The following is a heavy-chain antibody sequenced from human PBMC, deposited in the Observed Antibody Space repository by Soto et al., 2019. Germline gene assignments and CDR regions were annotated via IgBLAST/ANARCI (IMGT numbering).Heavy chain of an antibody. J-gene: IGHJ4*02. CDR1: GFTFSSYA. Sequence: GGSLRLSCAASGFTFSSYAMHWVRQAPGKGLEWVAVISYDGSNKYYADSVKGRFTISRDNSKNTLYLQMNSLRAEDTAVYYCASNLRGSSAADDYWGQGTMVTVS. D-gene: IGHD3-16*01. V-gene: IGHV3-30-3*01. CDR2: ISYDGSNK. CDR3: ASNLRGSSAADDY.